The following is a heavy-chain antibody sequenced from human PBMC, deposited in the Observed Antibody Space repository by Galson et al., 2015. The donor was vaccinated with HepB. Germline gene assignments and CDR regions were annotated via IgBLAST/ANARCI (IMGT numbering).Heavy chain of an antibody. Sequence: SLRLSCAASGFTFSSYWMSWVRQAPGKGLEWVANIKQDGSEKYCVDSVKGRFTISRDNAKNSLYLQMNSLRAEDTAVYYCARIKLLYGSGSYYDYWGQGTLVTVSS. D-gene: IGHD3-10*01. CDR1: GFTFSSYW. CDR2: IKQDGSEK. V-gene: IGHV3-7*03. CDR3: ARIKLLYGSGSYYDY. J-gene: IGHJ4*02.